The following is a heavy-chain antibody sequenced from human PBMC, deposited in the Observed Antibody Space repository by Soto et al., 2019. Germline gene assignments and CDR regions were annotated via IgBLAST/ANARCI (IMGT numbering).Heavy chain of an antibody. CDR3: ATPARDFYGPFYQHSGLDV. CDR1: GGPFRGYS. CDR2: IVPDFGAP. V-gene: IGHV1-69*01. D-gene: IGHD3-16*01. Sequence: QVQLVQSGPEVKKIGSSMRVSCKASGGPFRGYSLNWVRQAPGQGLEWIGEIVPDFGAPNYAQKFQGRVSITADEVTSTVYMELKGLRSDDTAVYYCATPARDFYGPFYQHSGLDVWGQGTRLTVSS. J-gene: IGHJ6*02.